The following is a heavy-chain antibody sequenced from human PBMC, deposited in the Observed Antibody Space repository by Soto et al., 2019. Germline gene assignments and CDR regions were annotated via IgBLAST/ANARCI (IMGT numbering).Heavy chain of an antibody. D-gene: IGHD3-10*01. CDR1: GYTFTSYG. V-gene: IGHV1-18*01. Sequence: ASVKVSCKASGYTFTSYGISWVRQAPGQGLEWMGWISAYNGNTNYAQKLQGRVTMTTDTSTSTAYMELRSLRSDDTAVYYCASLGTTMVRGVTEYYYYYMDVWGKGTTVTVSS. CDR2: ISAYNGNT. CDR3: ASLGTTMVRGVTEYYYYYMDV. J-gene: IGHJ6*03.